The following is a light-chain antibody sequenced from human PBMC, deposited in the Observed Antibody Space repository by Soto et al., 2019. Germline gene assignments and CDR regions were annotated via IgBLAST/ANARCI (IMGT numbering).Light chain of an antibody. V-gene: IGKV1-9*01. CDR2: AAS. CDR1: QGISSF. CDR3: QQLDSYPIT. J-gene: IGKJ5*01. Sequence: IQLTQSPSSLSASVGDTVTITCRASQGISSFLAWYQHKPGKAPELLISAASTLRTGVPSRFSGSGSGTDFTLTSSSLQPEDFATYYCQQLDSYPITFGQGTRLEIK.